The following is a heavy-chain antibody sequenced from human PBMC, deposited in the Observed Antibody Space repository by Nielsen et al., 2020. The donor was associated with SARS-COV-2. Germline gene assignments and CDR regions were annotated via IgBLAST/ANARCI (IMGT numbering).Heavy chain of an antibody. CDR1: GFTFDDYA. Sequence: SLKISCAASGFTFDDYAMHWVRRAPGKGLEWVSGISWNSGSIGYADSVKGRFTISRDNAKNSLYLQMNSLRAEDTALYYCAKGSGYDFDFDYWGQGTLVTVSS. V-gene: IGHV3-9*01. CDR3: AKGSGYDFDFDY. CDR2: ISWNSGSI. J-gene: IGHJ4*02. D-gene: IGHD5-12*01.